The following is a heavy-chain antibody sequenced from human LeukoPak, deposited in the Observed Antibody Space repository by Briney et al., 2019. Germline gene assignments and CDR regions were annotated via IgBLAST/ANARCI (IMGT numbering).Heavy chain of an antibody. D-gene: IGHD5-18*01. Sequence: GRSLRLSCAASGFTFSSYAMHWVCQAPGKGLEWVAVISYDGSNKYYADSVKGRFTISRDNSKNTLYLQMNSLRAEDTAVYYCARDVGYSYGGDAFDIWGQGTMVTVSS. V-gene: IGHV3-30-3*01. CDR3: ARDVGYSYGGDAFDI. J-gene: IGHJ3*02. CDR2: ISYDGSNK. CDR1: GFTFSSYA.